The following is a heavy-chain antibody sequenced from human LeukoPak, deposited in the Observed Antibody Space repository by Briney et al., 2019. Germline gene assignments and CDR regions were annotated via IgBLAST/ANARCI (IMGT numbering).Heavy chain of an antibody. CDR1: GFTFSSYE. V-gene: IGHV3-48*03. CDR2: ISSSGSTI. Sequence: PGGSLRLSCAASGFTFSSYEMNWVLQAPGQGLAGVSYISSSGSTIYYADSVKGRFTISRDNAKNPLYLQMNSLRAEDTAVYYCARDRVVVVPAVHYYYMDVWGKGTTVTVSS. D-gene: IGHD2-2*01. J-gene: IGHJ6*03. CDR3: ARDRVVVVPAVHYYYMDV.